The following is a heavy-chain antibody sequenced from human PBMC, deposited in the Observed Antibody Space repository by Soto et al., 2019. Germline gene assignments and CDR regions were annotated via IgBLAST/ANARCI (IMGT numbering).Heavy chain of an antibody. CDR2: IYSGESK. D-gene: IGHD6-6*01. CDR3: ARDTYRSSSLGWFDT. J-gene: IGHJ5*02. CDR1: GFTVSSNY. V-gene: IGHV3-53*01. Sequence: GGSLRLSCAASGFTVSSNYMSWVRQAPGKGLEWVSVIYSGESKLYADSVKGRFTISRDNFKNTLYLQMNSLRAEDTAVYYCARDTYRSSSLGWFDTWGQGSLVTVSA.